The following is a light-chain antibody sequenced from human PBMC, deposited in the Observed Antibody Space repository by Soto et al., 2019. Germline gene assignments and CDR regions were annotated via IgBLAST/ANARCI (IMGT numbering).Light chain of an antibody. V-gene: IGKV1-39*01. J-gene: IGKJ1*01. CDR2: AAS. CDR1: QSINSY. CDR3: QQGYTTPRT. Sequence: DIQMTQSPSSLSASVGDRVTITCRASQSINSYLNWYQQKPGKAPKVLIYAASSLQTGVPSRFSGSASGTDFTLTISSLQPEDFATYYCQQGYTTPRTFGQGTKVEIK.